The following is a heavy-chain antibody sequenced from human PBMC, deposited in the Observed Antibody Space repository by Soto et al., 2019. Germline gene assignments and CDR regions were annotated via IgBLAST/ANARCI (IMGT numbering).Heavy chain of an antibody. CDR2: ISAYNGNT. J-gene: IGHJ6*03. V-gene: IGHV1-18*01. Sequence: GASVKVSCKASGYTFTSYGISWVRQAPGQGLEWMGWISAYNGNTNYAQKLQGRVTMTTDTSTSTAYMELRSLRSDDTAVYYCARVSNWNWDYYYYYMDVWGKGTTVTVSS. D-gene: IGHD1-7*01. CDR3: ARVSNWNWDYYYYYMDV. CDR1: GYTFTSYG.